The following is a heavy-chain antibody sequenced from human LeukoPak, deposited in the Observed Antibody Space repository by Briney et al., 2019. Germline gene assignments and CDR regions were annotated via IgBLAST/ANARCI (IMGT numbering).Heavy chain of an antibody. CDR2: IKQDGSEK. Sequence: GGSLRLSCAASGFTFSSYWMSWVRQAPGKGLDWVANIKQDGSEKYYVDSVKGRFTISRDNAKNSLYLQMDSLRAEDTAVYYCARANDFWSGYYLYWGRGTLVTVSS. J-gene: IGHJ4*02. V-gene: IGHV3-7*01. CDR1: GFTFSSYW. D-gene: IGHD3-3*01. CDR3: ARANDFWSGYYLY.